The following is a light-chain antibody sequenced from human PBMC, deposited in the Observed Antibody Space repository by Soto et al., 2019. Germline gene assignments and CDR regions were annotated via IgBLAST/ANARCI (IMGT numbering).Light chain of an antibody. Sequence: ELVLTQSPVALSLSSGERATLSCRASQSVSSTLLTWYQQKPGQAPRLLIYGVSNRATGIPDRVSGSGSGTDFTLTINRLEPEDFAVYYCQQYASSPWTFGQGTKVEI. J-gene: IGKJ1*01. CDR1: QSVSSTL. V-gene: IGKV3-20*01. CDR2: GVS. CDR3: QQYASSPWT.